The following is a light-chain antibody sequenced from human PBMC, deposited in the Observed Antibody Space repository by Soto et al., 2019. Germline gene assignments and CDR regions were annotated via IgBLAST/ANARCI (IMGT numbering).Light chain of an antibody. V-gene: IGKV3-20*01. CDR3: QQYGSSVT. CDR1: QSVSSNY. Sequence: VLTQWPGTRSLSRWGGATSSCRASQSVSSNYLAWYQQKPGQSPRLLIYGASSRATGLQDRFSGSGSGTDFTLTISRLAPEDFAVYYCQQYGSSVTFGQGTRREIK. J-gene: IGKJ5*01. CDR2: GAS.